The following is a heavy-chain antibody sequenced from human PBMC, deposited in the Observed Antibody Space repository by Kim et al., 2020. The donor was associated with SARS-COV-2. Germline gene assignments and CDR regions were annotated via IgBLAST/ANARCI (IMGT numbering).Heavy chain of an antibody. CDR1: GGSINSYY. Sequence: SETLSLTCSVSGGSINSYYWNWIRQPPGKGLEWIGYIYYSGSTNYNPSLKSRVTISVDTSNNQFSLKLTSVTAADTAVYYCARRRGPYKGAFDIWGQGTMVTVSS. D-gene: IGHD1-1*01. CDR3: ARRRGPYKGAFDI. V-gene: IGHV4-59*01. J-gene: IGHJ3*02. CDR2: IYYSGST.